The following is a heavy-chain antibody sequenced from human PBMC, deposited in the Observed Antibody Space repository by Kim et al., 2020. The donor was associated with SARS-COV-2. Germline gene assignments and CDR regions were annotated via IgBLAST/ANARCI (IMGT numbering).Heavy chain of an antibody. CDR3: ARFSGIAVAGTSY. Sequence: SVKVSCKASGGTFSSYAISWVRQAPGQGLEWMGRIIPILGIANYAQKFQGRVTITADKSTSTAYMELSSLRSEDTAVYYCARFSGIAVAGTSYWGQGTLVTVSS. V-gene: IGHV1-69*04. D-gene: IGHD6-19*01. J-gene: IGHJ4*02. CDR1: GGTFSSYA. CDR2: IIPILGIA.